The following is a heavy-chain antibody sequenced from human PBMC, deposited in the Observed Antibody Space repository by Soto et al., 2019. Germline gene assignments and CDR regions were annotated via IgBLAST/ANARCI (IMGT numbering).Heavy chain of an antibody. Sequence: SVKVSCKASGGTFSSYAISWVRQAPGQGLEWMGGIIPIFGTANYAQKFQGRVTITADESTSTAYMELSSLRSEDTAVYYCARVYYDSSGYTWGDYYGMDVWGQGTTVTVYS. V-gene: IGHV1-69*13. CDR1: GGTFSSYA. CDR3: ARVYYDSSGYTWGDYYGMDV. J-gene: IGHJ6*02. CDR2: IIPIFGTA. D-gene: IGHD3-22*01.